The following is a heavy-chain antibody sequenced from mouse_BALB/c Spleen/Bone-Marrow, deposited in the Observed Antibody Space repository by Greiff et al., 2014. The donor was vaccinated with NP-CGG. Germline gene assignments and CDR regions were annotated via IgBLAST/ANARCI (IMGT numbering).Heavy chain of an antibody. CDR1: GYSFTDYN. V-gene: IGHV1S135*01. CDR3: ASYHSSGYAMDY. D-gene: IGHD3-1*01. J-gene: IGHJ4*01. CDR2: IDPYNGGT. Sequence: VEESGASVKVSCKASGYSFTDYNMYWVKQSHGKSLEWIGYIDPYNGGTSYNQKFKGKATLTVDKSSSTASMHLNSLTSEDSAVYYCASYHSSGYAMDYWGQGTSVTVSS.